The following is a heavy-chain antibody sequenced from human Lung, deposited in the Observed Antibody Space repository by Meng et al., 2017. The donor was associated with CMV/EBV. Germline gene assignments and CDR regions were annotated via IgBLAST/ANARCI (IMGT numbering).Heavy chain of an antibody. CDR1: GYSFTGYY. J-gene: IGHJ5*02. CDR2: INPNSGGT. CDR3: ASGGYCSSTSCYRGWFDP. D-gene: IGHD2-2*02. V-gene: IGHV1-2*02. Sequence: SVXVSXKASGYSFTGYYMHWVRQAPGQGLEWMGWINPNSGGTNYAPKFQGRVTMTRDTSISTAYMEVSRLRSDDTAVYYCASGGYCSSTSCYRGWFDPWGQGXLVTVSS.